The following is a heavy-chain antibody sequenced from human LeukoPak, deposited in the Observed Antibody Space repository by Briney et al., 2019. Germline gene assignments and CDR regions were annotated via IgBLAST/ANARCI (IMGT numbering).Heavy chain of an antibody. CDR1: GYTFTGYY. D-gene: IGHD3-10*01. V-gene: IGHV1-69*10. Sequence: GASVKVSCKASGYTFTGYYMHWVRQAPGQGLEWMGWINPILGIANYAQKFQGRVTITADKSTSTAYMELSSLRSEDTAVYYCAITYYYGSGSYSNWFDPWGRGTLVTVSS. J-gene: IGHJ5*02. CDR2: INPILGIA. CDR3: AITYYYGSGSYSNWFDP.